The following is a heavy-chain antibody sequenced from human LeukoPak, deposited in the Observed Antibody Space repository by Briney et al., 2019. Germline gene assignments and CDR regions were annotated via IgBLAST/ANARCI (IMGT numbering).Heavy chain of an antibody. CDR3: ARRSPGTLVYWQH. CDR1: GYSFTSYR. V-gene: IGHV5-51*01. CDR2: IYPGDSDT. J-gene: IGHJ1*01. Sequence: GESLKISCKGSGYSFTSYRIGWVRQMPGKGLEWMGIIYPGDSDTRYSPSFQGQVTISADKSISTAYLQWSSLKASDTAMYYCARRSPGTLVYWQHWGQGTLVTVSS. D-gene: IGHD6-13*01.